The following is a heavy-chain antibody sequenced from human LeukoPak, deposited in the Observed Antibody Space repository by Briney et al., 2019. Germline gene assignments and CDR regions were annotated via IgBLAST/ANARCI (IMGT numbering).Heavy chain of an antibody. CDR1: GITFSSYS. CDR2: ISSSSSYI. CDR3: AGDGYYYDSSGR. V-gene: IGHV3-21*01. D-gene: IGHD3-22*01. J-gene: IGHJ4*02. Sequence: PGGSLRLSCAASGITFSSYSMNWVRQAPGKGLEWVSSISSSSSYIYYADSVKGRFTISRDNAKNSLYLQMNSLRAEDTAVYYCAGDGYYYDSSGRWGQGTLVTVSS.